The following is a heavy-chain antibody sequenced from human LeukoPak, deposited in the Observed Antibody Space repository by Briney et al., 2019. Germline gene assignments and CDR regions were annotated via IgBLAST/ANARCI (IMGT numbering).Heavy chain of an antibody. D-gene: IGHD4-17*01. Sequence: SETLSLTCTVSGGSISSYYWTWIRQPPGKGLEWIGYIYFSGSTHYNPSLKIRVTISVDTSKNQFSLKLSSVTAADTAVYYCARETTGGWFDPWGQGTLVTVSS. CDR3: ARETTGGWFDP. V-gene: IGHV4-59*01. CDR1: GGSISSYY. J-gene: IGHJ5*02. CDR2: IYFSGST.